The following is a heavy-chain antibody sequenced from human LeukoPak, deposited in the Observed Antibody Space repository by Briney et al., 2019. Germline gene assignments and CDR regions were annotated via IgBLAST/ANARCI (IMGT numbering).Heavy chain of an antibody. D-gene: IGHD2-2*01. Sequence: GGSLRLSCAASGFTISSYSMNWVRQAPGKGLAWVANIKQDGSETYYADSVKGRFTISRDIAKNSLYLQMNSLGAEDTAVYYCATYSSSNAREFQHWGQGTLVTVSA. J-gene: IGHJ1*01. CDR2: IKQDGSET. CDR3: ATYSSSNAREFQH. V-gene: IGHV3-7*01. CDR1: GFTISSYS.